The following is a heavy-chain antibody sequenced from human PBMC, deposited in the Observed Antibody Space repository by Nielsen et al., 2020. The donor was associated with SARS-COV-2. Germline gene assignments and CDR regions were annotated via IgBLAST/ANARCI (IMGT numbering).Heavy chain of an antibody. Sequence: WIRQPPGKGLEWIGEITHSGSANYNPSLKSRVTISVDKSKNQFSLKLSSVTAADTAVYYCARAANFQIDYWGQGTLVTVSS. D-gene: IGHD2-15*01. V-gene: IGHV4-34*01. J-gene: IGHJ4*02. CDR3: ARAANFQIDY. CDR2: ITHSGSA.